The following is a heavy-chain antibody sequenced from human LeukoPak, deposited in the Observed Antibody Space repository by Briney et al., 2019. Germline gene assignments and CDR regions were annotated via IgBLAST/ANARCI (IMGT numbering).Heavy chain of an antibody. J-gene: IGHJ4*02. D-gene: IGHD3-3*01. CDR2: IDISGST. CDR3: SRETDFWSGYYPFDY. CDR1: GGSISRSSNY. V-gene: IGHV4-61*02. Sequence: SETLSLTCSVSGGSISRSSNYWSWIRQPAGKGLEWIGRIDISGSTNYNPSLKSRVTMSVDTSKNQFSLKLSSVTAADTAVAYSSRETDFWSGYYPFDYWGQGTLVTVSS.